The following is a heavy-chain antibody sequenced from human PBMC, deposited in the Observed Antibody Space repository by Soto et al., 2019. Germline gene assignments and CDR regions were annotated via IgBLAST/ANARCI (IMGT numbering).Heavy chain of an antibody. Sequence: GGSLRLSCAASGFTFSSYGMHWVRQAPGKGLEWVAVISDDGSNKYYADSVKGRFTISRDNSKNTLYLQMNSLRAEDTAVYYCAKDSHYYDSSGNPDYWGQGTLVTVSS. CDR3: AKDSHYYDSSGNPDY. CDR2: ISDDGSNK. J-gene: IGHJ4*02. CDR1: GFTFSSYG. D-gene: IGHD3-22*01. V-gene: IGHV3-30*18.